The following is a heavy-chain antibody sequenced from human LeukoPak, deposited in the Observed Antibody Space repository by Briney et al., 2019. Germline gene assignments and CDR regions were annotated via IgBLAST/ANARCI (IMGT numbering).Heavy chain of an antibody. Sequence: PGGSLRLSCAVSGFTVNTNYMGWVRQAPGKGLEWVSVIYSDGTIYYTNSVRGRFTISRDNSKNTVSLQMNSLRAEDTAVYYCARVRDGYNALFDLWGQGTLDTVSS. J-gene: IGHJ4*02. D-gene: IGHD5-24*01. CDR1: GFTVNTNY. CDR2: IYSDGTI. V-gene: IGHV3-53*01. CDR3: ARVRDGYNALFDL.